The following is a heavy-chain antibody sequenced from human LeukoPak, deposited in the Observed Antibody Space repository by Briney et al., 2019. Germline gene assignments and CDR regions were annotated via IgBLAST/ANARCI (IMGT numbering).Heavy chain of an antibody. D-gene: IGHD5-18*01. J-gene: IGHJ6*02. CDR2: ITWNSGST. V-gene: IGHV3-9*01. CDR1: GFTFDDYA. CDR3: AKDTRYSYGYGMDV. Sequence: PGGSLRLSCAASGFTFDDYAMNWVRQAPGKGLEWVSGITWNSGSTGYAASVKGRFTISRDNAKNSLYLQMNSLRAEDTALYYCAKDTRYSYGYGMDVWGQGTTVTVSS.